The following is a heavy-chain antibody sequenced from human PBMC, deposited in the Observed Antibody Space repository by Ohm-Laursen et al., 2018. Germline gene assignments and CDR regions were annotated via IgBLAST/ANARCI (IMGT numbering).Heavy chain of an antibody. CDR1: GFTFTSYW. D-gene: IGHD1-26*01. CDR3: ARVGWELQGGGDY. CDR2: IKEDGSDK. V-gene: IGHV3-7*01. Sequence: SLRLSCAASGFTFTSYWMSWVRQAPGKGLEWVANIKEDGSDKYYVDSVQGRFTISRDNAKNSLYLQMNSLRVEDTAVYFCARVGWELQGGGDYWGQGTLVTASS. J-gene: IGHJ4*02.